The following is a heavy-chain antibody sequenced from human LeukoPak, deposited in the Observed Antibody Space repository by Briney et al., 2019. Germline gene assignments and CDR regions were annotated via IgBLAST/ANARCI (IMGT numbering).Heavy chain of an antibody. V-gene: IGHV4-39*01. Sequence: SETLSLTCTVSGGSISSSSYYWGWIRRPPGKGLEWIGSIYYSGSTYYNPSLKSRVTISVDTSKNQFSLKLSSVTAADTAVYYCARTVTYWYFDPWGRGTLVTVSS. CDR1: GGSISSSSYY. CDR2: IYYSGST. D-gene: IGHD4-17*01. CDR3: ARTVTYWYFDP. J-gene: IGHJ2*01.